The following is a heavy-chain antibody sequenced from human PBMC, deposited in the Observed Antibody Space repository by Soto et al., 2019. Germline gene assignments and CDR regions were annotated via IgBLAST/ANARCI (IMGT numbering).Heavy chain of an antibody. J-gene: IGHJ5*01. CDR2: ISNSGST. V-gene: IGHV4-61*03. CDR1: GGSVSRDTYY. Sequence: QVQLRESGPGLVKPSETLSLTCTVSGGSVSRDTYYWNWIRQPPGKGLEWIGYISNSGSTKYNPSLESRVIISIDASKNHLSLRKNSLTGADTAVYYCARASYYYERHFDSWGQGTLVTVSS. D-gene: IGHD3-22*01. CDR3: ARASYYYERHFDS.